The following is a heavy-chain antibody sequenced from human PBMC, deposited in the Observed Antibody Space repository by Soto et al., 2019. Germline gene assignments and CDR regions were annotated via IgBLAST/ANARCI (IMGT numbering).Heavy chain of an antibody. V-gene: IGHV3-23*01. J-gene: IGHJ4*02. CDR2: ISGSGGST. Sequence: GGSLRLSFAASGFTFSIYAMSWVRQAPGKGLEWVSAISGSGGSTYYADSVKGRFTISRDNSNNTLYLQMNSLRAEDTAVYYCANEQQLDYYFDYWGQGTLVTVSS. CDR3: ANEQQLDYYFDY. D-gene: IGHD6-13*01. CDR1: GFTFSIYA.